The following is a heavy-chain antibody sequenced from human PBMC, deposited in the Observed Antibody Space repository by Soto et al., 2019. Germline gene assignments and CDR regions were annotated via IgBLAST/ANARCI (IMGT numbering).Heavy chain of an antibody. CDR2: IWYDGGNK. CDR3: ARDGQWLPRDGLRSSYYFDY. D-gene: IGHD6-19*01. J-gene: IGHJ4*02. Sequence: QVQLVESGGGVVQPGRSLRLSCAASGFNFSSYFMHWVRQAPVKGLEWVAVIWYDGGNKYYADSVKGRFTISRDNSKNTLYLQMNSLRAEDTAVYYCARDGQWLPRDGLRSSYYFDYWGQGTLVTVSS. V-gene: IGHV3-33*01. CDR1: GFNFSSYF.